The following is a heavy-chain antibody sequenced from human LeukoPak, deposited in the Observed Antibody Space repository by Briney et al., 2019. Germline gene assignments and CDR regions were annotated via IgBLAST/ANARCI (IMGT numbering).Heavy chain of an antibody. CDR1: GFTFDDYA. CDR3: AKDTNQYYDILTGYPLDY. J-gene: IGHJ4*02. V-gene: IGHV3-9*01. Sequence: PGGSLRLSCAASGFTFDDYAMHWVRQAPGKGLEWVSGISWNSGSIGYADSVKGRFTISRDNAKNSLYLQMNSLRAEDTALYYCAKDTNQYYDILTGYPLDYWGQGTLVTVSS. D-gene: IGHD3-9*01. CDR2: ISWNSGSI.